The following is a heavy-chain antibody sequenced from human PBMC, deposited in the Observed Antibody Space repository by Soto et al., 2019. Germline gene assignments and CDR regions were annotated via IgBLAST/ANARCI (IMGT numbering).Heavy chain of an antibody. Sequence: WGSLRLSCAASGFTFTSYAIHCFRHAPFKGLEWVAVISYDGSNKYYADSVKGRFTISRDNSKNTLYLQMNSLRAEDTAVYYCARGGGSGWYLDAFDIWGQGTMVTVSS. CDR2: ISYDGSNK. CDR3: ARGGGSGWYLDAFDI. D-gene: IGHD6-19*01. J-gene: IGHJ3*02. CDR1: GFTFTSYA. V-gene: IGHV3-30-3*01.